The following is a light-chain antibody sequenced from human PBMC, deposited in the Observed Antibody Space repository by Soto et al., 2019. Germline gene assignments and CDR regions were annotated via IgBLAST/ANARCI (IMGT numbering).Light chain of an antibody. J-gene: IGKJ1*01. CDR2: GVS. V-gene: IGKV3-20*01. CDR1: QTISSTY. CDR3: QQYGSSPRT. Sequence: EIVLTQSPGTLSLSPGERATLSCRASQTISSTYLAWYQQKPGQSPRLLIYGVSNRATGIPDRFSGSGSGTDFTLTISRLEPEDFAVYYCQQYGSSPRTFGQGTKVEIK.